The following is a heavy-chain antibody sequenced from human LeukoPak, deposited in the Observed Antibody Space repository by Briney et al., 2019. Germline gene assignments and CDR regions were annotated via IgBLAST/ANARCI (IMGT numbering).Heavy chain of an antibody. CDR3: ARSPSSSWYDSGGYYYYHGMDG. V-gene: IGHV4-59*01. CDR1: GGSISSYY. Sequence: SSETLSLTCTVSGGSISSYYWSWIRQPPGKGLEWIGYIYYSGSTNYNPSLKSRVTISVDTSKNQFSLKLSSVTAADTAVYYWARSPSSSWYDSGGYYYYHGMDGWGQGTTVTVSS. J-gene: IGHJ6*02. D-gene: IGHD6-13*01. CDR2: IYYSGST.